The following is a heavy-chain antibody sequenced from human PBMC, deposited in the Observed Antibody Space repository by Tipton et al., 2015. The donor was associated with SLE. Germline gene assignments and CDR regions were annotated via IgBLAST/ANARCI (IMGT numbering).Heavy chain of an antibody. CDR1: GFTFSSYW. J-gene: IGHJ4*02. Sequence: SLRLSCAASGFTFSSYWMTWVRQAPGKGLEWVASINQGGSENHYVDSVRGRFTISRDNAKNSLYLQMNTLRAEDTAVYYCSRGNFQHQGFWGQGTLVTVSS. CDR2: INQGGSEN. CDR3: SRGNFQHQGF. D-gene: IGHD2/OR15-2a*01. V-gene: IGHV3-7*04.